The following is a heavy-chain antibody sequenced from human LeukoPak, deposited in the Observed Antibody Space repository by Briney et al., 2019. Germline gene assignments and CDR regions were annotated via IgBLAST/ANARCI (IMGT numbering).Heavy chain of an antibody. CDR1: GGSFSGYY. D-gene: IGHD5-18*01. J-gene: IGHJ4*02. CDR2: INHSGST. CDR3: ARDTAMGHVDY. Sequence: SETPSLTCAVYGGSFSGYYWSWIRQPPGKGLEWIGEINHSGSTNYNPSPKSRVTISVDTSKNQFSLKLSSVTAADTAVYYCARDTAMGHVDYWGQGTLVTVSS. V-gene: IGHV4-34*01.